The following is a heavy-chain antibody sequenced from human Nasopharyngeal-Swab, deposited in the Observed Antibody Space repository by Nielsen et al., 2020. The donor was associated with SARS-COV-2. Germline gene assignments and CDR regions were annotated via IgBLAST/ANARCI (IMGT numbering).Heavy chain of an antibody. CDR1: GASISSRNNY. D-gene: IGHD4-17*01. V-gene: IGHV4-39*07. CDR2: IFSSGST. J-gene: IGHJ4*02. Sequence: SETLSLTCVVSGASISSRNNYWGWIRKSPGKGLEWIGTIFSSGSTYNPSLKSRVTMSVDTSKNQFSLKLTSVTAAATAVYYCARDESGDYLGLPFDHWGRGTLVTVSS. CDR3: ARDESGDYLGLPFDH.